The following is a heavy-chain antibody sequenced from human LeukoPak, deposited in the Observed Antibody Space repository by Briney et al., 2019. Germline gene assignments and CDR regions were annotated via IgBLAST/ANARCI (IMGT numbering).Heavy chain of an antibody. D-gene: IGHD6-13*01. CDR1: GGSISSSSTYF. Sequence: PSETLSLTCTVSGGSISSSSTYFWGWVRQPPGKGLEWIGSVHNSGVTYYNPSLKSRVTISVDTSKNQFSLKLSSVTAADTAVYYCAISIAAADLTDIWGQGTMVTVSS. V-gene: IGHV4-39*07. J-gene: IGHJ3*02. CDR3: AISIAAADLTDI. CDR2: VHNSGVT.